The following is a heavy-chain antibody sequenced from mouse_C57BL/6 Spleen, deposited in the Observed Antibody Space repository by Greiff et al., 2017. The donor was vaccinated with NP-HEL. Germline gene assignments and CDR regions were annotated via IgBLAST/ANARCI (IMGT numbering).Heavy chain of an antibody. J-gene: IGHJ1*03. V-gene: IGHV1-50*01. CDR2: IDPSDSYT. Sequence: QVQLQQPGAELVKPGASVKLSCKASGYTFTSYWMQWVKQRPGQGLEWIGEIDPSDSYTNYNQKFKGKATLTVDTSSSTAYMQLRSLTSEDSAVYYCASGSTPDVWGTGTTVTVSS. CDR1: GYTFTSYW. D-gene: IGHD1-1*01. CDR3: ASGSTPDV.